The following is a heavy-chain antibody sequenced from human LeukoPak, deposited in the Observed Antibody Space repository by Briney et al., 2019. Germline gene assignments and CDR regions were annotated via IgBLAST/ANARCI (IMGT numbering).Heavy chain of an antibody. CDR2: IYYSGST. J-gene: IGHJ2*01. CDR1: GGSISSYY. D-gene: IGHD6-13*01. Sequence: KPSETLSLTCTVSGGSISSYYWSWIRQPPGKGLEWIGYIYYSGSTNYSPSIKSRLTISVDTSKNQFSLKLSSVTAADTAVYYCARTYGSSGLGYFDLWGRGTLVTVSS. CDR3: ARTYGSSGLGYFDL. V-gene: IGHV4-59*01.